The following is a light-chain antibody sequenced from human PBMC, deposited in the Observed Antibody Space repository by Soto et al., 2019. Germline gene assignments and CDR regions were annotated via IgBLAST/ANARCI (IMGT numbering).Light chain of an antibody. CDR2: SSS. CDR1: QGISSW. V-gene: IGKV1-12*01. CDR3: QQANSFTLT. Sequence: DIQMTQSPSSVSAFVGDRVTITCRASQGISSWLAWYQQKPGKGPKLLIYSSSNLQSGVPSRVSGSGSVTDLTLTSSKLQHEDFVIYYCQQANSFTLTFGEGTKVEIK. J-gene: IGKJ4*01.